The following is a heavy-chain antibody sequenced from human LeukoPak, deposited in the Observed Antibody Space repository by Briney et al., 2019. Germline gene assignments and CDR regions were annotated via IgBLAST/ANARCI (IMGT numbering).Heavy chain of an antibody. CDR2: IRYDGSNK. V-gene: IGHV3-30*02. Sequence: GGSLRLSCTVSGFTVSSNSMSWVRQAPGKGLEWVAFIRYDGSNKLYADSMKGRFTISRDNSKNTLYLHINSLRAEDTAVYYCVKDNPLDYWGQGTLVIVSS. CDR1: GFTVSSNS. J-gene: IGHJ4*02. D-gene: IGHD1-14*01. CDR3: VKDNPLDY.